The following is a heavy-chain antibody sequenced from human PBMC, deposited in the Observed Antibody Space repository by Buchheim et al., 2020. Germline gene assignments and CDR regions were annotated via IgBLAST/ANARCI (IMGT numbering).Heavy chain of an antibody. CDR3: ARGRFDVRYYGSGSYFPV. CDR2: INHSGST. CDR1: GGSFSGYY. D-gene: IGHD3-10*01. Sequence: QVQLQQWGAGLLKPSETLSLTCAVYGGSFSGYYWSWIRQPPGKGLEWIGEINHSGSTNYNPSLKSRVTISVDTSKNQFSLKLSSVTAADTAVYYCARGRFDVRYYGSGSYFPVWGQGTL. V-gene: IGHV4-34*01. J-gene: IGHJ4*02.